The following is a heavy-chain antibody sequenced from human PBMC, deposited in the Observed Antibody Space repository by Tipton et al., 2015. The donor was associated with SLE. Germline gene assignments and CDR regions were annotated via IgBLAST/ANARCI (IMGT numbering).Heavy chain of an antibody. J-gene: IGHJ3*02. D-gene: IGHD2-2*03. CDR1: GGSISSRSYY. CDR2: IYHSGSAA. V-gene: IGHV4-31*03. CDR3: AREVDVVNDSDAFDM. Sequence: TLSLTCTVSGGSISSRSYYWSWIRQHPGKGLEWIGYIYHSGSAAYYNPSLKSRVTISIDTSKNQFSLKLTSVTAADTAVYYCAREVDVVNDSDAFDMWGQGTMVTVSS.